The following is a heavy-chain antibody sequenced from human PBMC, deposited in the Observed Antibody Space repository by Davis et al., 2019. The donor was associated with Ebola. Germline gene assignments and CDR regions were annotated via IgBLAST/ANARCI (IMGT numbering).Heavy chain of an antibody. D-gene: IGHD3-3*02. Sequence: PGGSLRLSCAASGFTFSSYAMHWVRQAPGKGLEWVAVISYDGSNKYYADSVKGRFTISRDNSKNTLYLQMNSLRAEDTAVYYCANDIYNWGQGTRVTVSS. V-gene: IGHV3-30-3*02. CDR3: ANDIYN. CDR2: ISYDGSNK. J-gene: IGHJ4*02. CDR1: GFTFSSYA.